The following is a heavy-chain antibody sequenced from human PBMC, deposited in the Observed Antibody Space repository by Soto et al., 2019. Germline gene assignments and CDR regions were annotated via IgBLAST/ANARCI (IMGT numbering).Heavy chain of an antibody. J-gene: IGHJ4*02. Sequence: QVQLVQSGAEVKKPGASVKVSCKASGYTFISYGISWVRQAPGQGLEWMGWISADNGYTNYAQKLQGRVTMTTDTSTSTAYMELRSLRSDDTAVYYCARVPTINSGYYYTFDYWGQGTLVTVSS. V-gene: IGHV1-18*01. CDR3: ARVPTINSGYYYTFDY. CDR1: GYTFISYG. D-gene: IGHD3-22*01. CDR2: ISADNGYT.